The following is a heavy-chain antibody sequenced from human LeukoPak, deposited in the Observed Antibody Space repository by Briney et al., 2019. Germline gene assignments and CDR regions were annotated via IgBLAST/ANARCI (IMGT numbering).Heavy chain of an antibody. Sequence: SQTLSLTCTVSGGSISSGSYYWSWIRQPPGKGLEWIGYIYYSGSTNYNPSLKSRVTMSVDTSKNQFSLKLSSVTAADTAVYYCAREANYYGSGIKGVLDYWGQGTLVTVSS. D-gene: IGHD3-10*01. J-gene: IGHJ4*02. CDR2: IYYSGST. CDR3: AREANYYGSGIKGVLDY. CDR1: GGSISSGSYY. V-gene: IGHV4-61*01.